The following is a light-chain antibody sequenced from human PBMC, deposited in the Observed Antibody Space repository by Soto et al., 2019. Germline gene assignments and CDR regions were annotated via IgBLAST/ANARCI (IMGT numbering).Light chain of an antibody. CDR1: QSISNSY. Sequence: EVVLTQSPGTLSLSPGERATLSCRASQSISNSYLAGYQQKPCQAPRLLIYGASSRATGIPDRFSGSGSGTDFTLTISRLEHEDVAVYYCQQYGNAWTFGQGTKVEIK. J-gene: IGKJ1*01. CDR2: GAS. CDR3: QQYGNAWT. V-gene: IGKV3-20*01.